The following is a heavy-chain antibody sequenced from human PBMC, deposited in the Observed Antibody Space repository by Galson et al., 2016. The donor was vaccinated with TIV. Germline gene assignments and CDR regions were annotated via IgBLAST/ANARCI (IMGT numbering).Heavy chain of an antibody. CDR1: GYTFAIYA. CDR2: FNAGNGNT. V-gene: IGHV1-3*01. Sequence: SVKVSCKAPGYTFAIYAMHWVRQAPGQRLEWLGWFNAGNGNTKYSQKFQGRVTITWGTSASTAYMELSSLRFEDTAVYYCARPPYCGGDCYKYDHWGQGTRVTVYS. D-gene: IGHD2-21*01. CDR3: ARPPYCGGDCYKYDH. J-gene: IGHJ4*02.